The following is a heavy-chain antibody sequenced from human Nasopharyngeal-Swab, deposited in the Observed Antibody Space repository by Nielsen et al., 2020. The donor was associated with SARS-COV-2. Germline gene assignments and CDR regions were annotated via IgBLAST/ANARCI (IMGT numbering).Heavy chain of an antibody. V-gene: IGHV3-23*01. CDR1: GFTFSTYD. J-gene: IGHJ6*02. CDR3: AKDRDSGDDSDDYYHYYGMDV. Sequence: GGSLRLSCAASGFTFSTYDMSWVRRAPGKGLEWVSGISGSGESTHYADSVKGRFTISRDNSKNTVNLQMNSLRVEDTAIYYCAKDRDSGDDSDDYYHYYGMDVWGQGTTVTVFS. D-gene: IGHD5-12*01. CDR2: ISGSGEST.